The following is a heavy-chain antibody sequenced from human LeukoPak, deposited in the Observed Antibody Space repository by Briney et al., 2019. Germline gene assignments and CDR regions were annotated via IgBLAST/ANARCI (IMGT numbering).Heavy chain of an antibody. V-gene: IGHV4-38-2*02. CDR1: GYSISSGYY. CDR3: ARGGGWGNWNDAVDY. J-gene: IGHJ4*02. CDR2: IYHSGST. D-gene: IGHD1-1*01. Sequence: SETLSLTCTVSGYSISSGYYWGWIRQPPGKGLERIGSIYHSGSTYYNPSLKSRVTISVDTSKTQFSLRLRSVTAADTAVYYCARGGGWGNWNDAVDYWGQGTLVTVSS.